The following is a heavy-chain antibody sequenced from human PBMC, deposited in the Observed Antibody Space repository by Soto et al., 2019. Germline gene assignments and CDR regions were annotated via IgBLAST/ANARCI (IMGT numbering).Heavy chain of an antibody. J-gene: IGHJ6*03. CDR3: AGALGRSWYLKRNYYYYMDV. Sequence: QVQLQQWGAGLLKPSETLSLTCAVYGGSFSGYYWSWIRQPPGKGLEWIGEINHSGSTNYNPSLKSRVTISVDTSKNQFSRKLSSVTAADTAVYYWAGALGRSWYLKRNYYYYMDVWGKGTTVTVSS. D-gene: IGHD6-13*01. CDR2: INHSGST. CDR1: GGSFSGYY. V-gene: IGHV4-34*01.